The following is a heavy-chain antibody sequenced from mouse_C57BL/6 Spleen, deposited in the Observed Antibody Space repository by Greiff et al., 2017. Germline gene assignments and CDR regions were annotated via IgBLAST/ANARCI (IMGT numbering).Heavy chain of an antibody. CDR1: GYTFTSYW. V-gene: IGHV1-52*01. CDR2: IDPSDSET. CDR3: ARSGAPTGGFAY. J-gene: IGHJ3*01. Sequence: QVQLQQPGAELVRPGSSVKLSCKASGYTFTSYWMHWVKQRPIQGLEWIGNIDPSDSETHYNQKFKDKATITVDKSSITAYLQLSSLTSEDSSVYYGARSGAPTGGFAYWGQGTLVTVSA.